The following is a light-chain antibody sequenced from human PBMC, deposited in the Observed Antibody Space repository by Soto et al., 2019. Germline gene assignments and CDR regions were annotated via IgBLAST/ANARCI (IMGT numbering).Light chain of an antibody. CDR3: HEYENSPQT. CDR2: GAS. Sequence: ELVLTQSPGTLSLSPGERATLSCRASHIVNSDCLAWYQQRPGQTPRLLIYGASSRATGIPDRFSGSGSGTDFTLTISRLEPEDFAVYYCHEYENSPQTFGQGTKVEIK. V-gene: IGKV3-20*01. CDR1: HIVNSDC. J-gene: IGKJ1*01.